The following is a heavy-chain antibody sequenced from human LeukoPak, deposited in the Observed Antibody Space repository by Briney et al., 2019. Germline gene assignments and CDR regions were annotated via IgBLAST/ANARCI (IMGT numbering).Heavy chain of an antibody. Sequence: ASVKASCKASGGTFSSYAISWVRQAPGQGLEWMGGIIPIFGTANYAQKFQGRVTITADESTSTAYMELSSPRSEDAAVYYCARGGTYYYDSIGAFDIWGQGTMVTVSS. V-gene: IGHV1-69*13. J-gene: IGHJ3*02. CDR2: IIPIFGTA. CDR1: GGTFSSYA. CDR3: ARGGTYYYDSIGAFDI. D-gene: IGHD3-22*01.